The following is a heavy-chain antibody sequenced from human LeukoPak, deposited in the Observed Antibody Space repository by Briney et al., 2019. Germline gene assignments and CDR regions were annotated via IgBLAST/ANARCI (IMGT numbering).Heavy chain of an antibody. CDR2: SYYSGST. D-gene: IGHD1-26*01. J-gene: IGHJ4*02. V-gene: IGHV4-39*01. CDR1: GGSISSSSYY. CDR3: ARVVGATSPIFDY. Sequence: PSETLSLTCTVSGGSISSSSYYWGWIRQPPGTRLEWIGSSYYSGSTYYNPSLKSRVTISVDTSKNQFSLKLSSVTAADTAVYYCARVVGATSPIFDYWGQGTLVTVSS.